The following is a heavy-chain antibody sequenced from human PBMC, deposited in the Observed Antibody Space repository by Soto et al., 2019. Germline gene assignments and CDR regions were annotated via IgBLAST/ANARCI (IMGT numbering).Heavy chain of an antibody. CDR1: GYTFTKYD. CDR2: MNPTSGNT. Sequence: QVQLVQSGAEVKTPGASVKVSCKASGYTFTKYDMNWVRQAPGQGLEWMGWMNPTSGNTGYAQKFQGRLTMTWDTAIGIAHMELSSLRNEDAAVYYCARSDGHTFNWLDSWGQGPRVPVSA. CDR3: ARSDGHTFNWLDS. D-gene: IGHD2-2*02. J-gene: IGHJ5*01. V-gene: IGHV1-8*01.